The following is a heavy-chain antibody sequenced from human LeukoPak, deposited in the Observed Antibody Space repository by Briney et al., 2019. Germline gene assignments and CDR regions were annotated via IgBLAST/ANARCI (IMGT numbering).Heavy chain of an antibody. J-gene: IGHJ6*02. D-gene: IGHD5-18*01. CDR3: ARELYSYGAYYYYGMDV. Sequence: GGSLRLSCAASGFTLNNYWMGWVRQAPGRGLEWVANINQDGSEKYYVDSVKGRFTISRDNAKNSLYLQMNSLRAEDTAVYYCARELYSYGAYYYYGMDVWGQGTTVTVSS. CDR2: INQDGSEK. CDR1: GFTLNNYW. V-gene: IGHV3-7*01.